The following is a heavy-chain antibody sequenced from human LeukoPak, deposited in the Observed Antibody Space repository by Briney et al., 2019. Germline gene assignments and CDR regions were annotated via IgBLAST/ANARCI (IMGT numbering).Heavy chain of an antibody. CDR3: ARKFGS. Sequence: GGSLRLSCAASGFTFSSYGMHWVRQAPGKGLEWVAFIRYDGSNKYYADSVKGRFTISRDNAMNSLYLQMNSLRADDTAVYYCARKFGSWGQGTLVTVSS. CDR1: GFTFSSYG. CDR2: IRYDGSNK. V-gene: IGHV3-30*02. J-gene: IGHJ4*02.